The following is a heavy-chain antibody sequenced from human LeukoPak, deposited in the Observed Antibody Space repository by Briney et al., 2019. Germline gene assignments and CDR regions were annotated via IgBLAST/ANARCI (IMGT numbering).Heavy chain of an antibody. J-gene: IGHJ4*02. V-gene: IGHV3-74*01. CDR1: GLTFSSHW. CDR2: ITNDGSST. D-gene: IGHD1-14*01. Sequence: PGGSLRLSCAASGLTFSSHWMHWVRQAPGKGLVWVSRITNDGSSTTYADSVKGRFTISRDNARNMLYLQVNSLRAEDTAVYYCATQRGGNPAYWGQGTLVTVSS. CDR3: ATQRGGNPAY.